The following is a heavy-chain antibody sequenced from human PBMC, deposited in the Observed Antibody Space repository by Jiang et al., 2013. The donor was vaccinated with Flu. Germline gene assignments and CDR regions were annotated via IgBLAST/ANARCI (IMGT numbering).Heavy chain of an antibody. CDR1: GGSISSYY. J-gene: IGHJ3*02. D-gene: IGHD3-3*01. Sequence: GSGLVKPSETLSLTCTVSGGSISSYYWSWIRQPPGKGLEWIGYIYYSGSTNYNPSLKSRVTISVDTSKNQFSLKLSSVTAADTAVYYCARSFMYYDFWSGYYAPSFDAFDIWGQGTMVTVSS. CDR3: ARSFMYYDFWSGYYAPSFDAFDI. V-gene: IGHV4-59*01. CDR2: IYYSGST.